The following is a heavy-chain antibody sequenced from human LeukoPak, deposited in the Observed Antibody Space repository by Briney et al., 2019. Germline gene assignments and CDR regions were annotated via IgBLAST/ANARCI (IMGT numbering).Heavy chain of an antibody. V-gene: IGHV4-4*07. D-gene: IGHD3-22*01. CDR3: ARERVAPYYYDSSGYFDY. CDR2: IYTSGST. Sequence: PSETLSLTCTVSGGSISSYYWSWIRQPAGKGLEWIGRIYTSGSTNYNPSLKSRVTMSVDMSKNQFFLKLSSVTAADTAVYFCARERVAPYYYDSSGYFDYWGQGTLVTVSS. CDR1: GGSISSYY. J-gene: IGHJ4*02.